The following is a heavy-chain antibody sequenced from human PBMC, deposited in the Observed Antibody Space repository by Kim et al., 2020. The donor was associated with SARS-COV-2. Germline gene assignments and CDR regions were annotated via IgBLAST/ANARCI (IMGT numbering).Heavy chain of an antibody. CDR2: VAPSDSLT. CDR3: ARQSRLGDYGMDV. J-gene: IGHJ6*02. V-gene: IGHV5-10-1*01. Sequence: GESLKISCKGSGHSFTSYWINWVRQMPGKGLEWMGRVAPSDSLTNYRTSFQGHVTMSADKSISTAYLQWSSLKASDTAMYFCARQSRLGDYGMDVWGQGTTVIVSS. D-gene: IGHD1-26*01. CDR1: GHSFTSYW.